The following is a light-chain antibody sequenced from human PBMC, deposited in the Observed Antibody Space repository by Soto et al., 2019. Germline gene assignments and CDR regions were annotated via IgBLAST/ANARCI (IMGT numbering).Light chain of an antibody. CDR1: QSIGNS. J-gene: IGKJ1*01. CDR3: QQSYSSTWT. Sequence: DIQMTQSPSSLSASIGDRVTITCRAGQSIGNSLNLYQQKPGKAPNLLISATSSLQSGVPSRFSGSGSGTEFTLTISSLQREDFAIYYCQQSYSSTWTFGQGTKVDIK. CDR2: ATS. V-gene: IGKV1-39*01.